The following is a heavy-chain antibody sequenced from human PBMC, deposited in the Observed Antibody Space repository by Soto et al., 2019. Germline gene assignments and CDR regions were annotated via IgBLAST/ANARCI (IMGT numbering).Heavy chain of an antibody. CDR2: IYYAGSI. J-gene: IGHJ4*02. D-gene: IGHD1-1*01. Sequence: QVQLQESGPGLVKSSQTLSLTCSVSGGSISRSVYYWTWLRQHPGKGLEWIGHIYYAGSIYSNPSLKSRLSISLDTSKNQFSLKLSSVTAADTAVYYWARGLTTLYYFDSWGQGTLVSVSS. CDR1: GGSISRSVYY. V-gene: IGHV4-31*03. CDR3: ARGLTTLYYFDS.